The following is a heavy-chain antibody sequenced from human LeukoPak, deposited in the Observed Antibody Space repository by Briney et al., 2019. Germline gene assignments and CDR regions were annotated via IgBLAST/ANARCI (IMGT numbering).Heavy chain of an antibody. CDR3: ATTGPQQDY. D-gene: IGHD1-1*01. CDR1: GFTFSSYS. CDR2: ISSSSSTI. J-gene: IGHJ4*02. V-gene: IGHV3-48*04. Sequence: PGGSLRLSCAASGFTFSSYSMNWVRQAPGKGLEWVSYISSSSSTIYYADSVKGRFTISRDNAKNSLYLQMNSLRSEDTAVYYCATTGPQQDYWGQGTLVTVSS.